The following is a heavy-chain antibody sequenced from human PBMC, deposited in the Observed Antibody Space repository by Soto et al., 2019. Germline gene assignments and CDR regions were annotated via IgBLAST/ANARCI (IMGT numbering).Heavy chain of an antibody. J-gene: IGHJ4*02. D-gene: IGHD3-9*01. V-gene: IGHV3-30-3*01. CDR1: GFTFSSYA. Sequence: QVQLVESGGGVVQPGRSLRLSCAASGFTFSSYAMHWVRQAPGKGLEWVAVISYDGSNKYYADSVKGRFTISRDNSKNTLYLQMNSLRAEDTAVYHCARGGKLRYFDHGLDYWGQGTLVTVSS. CDR2: ISYDGSNK. CDR3: ARGGKLRYFDHGLDY.